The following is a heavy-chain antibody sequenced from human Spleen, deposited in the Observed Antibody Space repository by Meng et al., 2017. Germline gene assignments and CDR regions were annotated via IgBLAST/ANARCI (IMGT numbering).Heavy chain of an antibody. J-gene: IGHJ4*02. Sequence: GESLKISCKGSGYSFTTNWIAWVRQMPGKGLECMGIINPGDSDTRYRPSFQGHVTIPADKSISTAYLQWSSLKASDTAMYYCARLMVGATLLLWEPLYFDYWGQGTLVTVSS. CDR1: GYSFTTNW. CDR2: INPGDSDT. D-gene: IGHD1-26*01. CDR3: ARLMVGATLLLWEPLYFDY. V-gene: IGHV5-51*01.